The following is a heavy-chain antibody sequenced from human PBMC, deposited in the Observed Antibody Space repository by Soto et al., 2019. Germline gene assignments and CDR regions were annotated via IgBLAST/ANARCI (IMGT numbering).Heavy chain of an antibody. CDR2: IGSSSPYL. V-gene: IGHV3-21*01. CDR1: GFNFSSYS. CDR3: ATNVVARTRDLDN. J-gene: IGHJ6*01. Sequence: GLSLRLSFAASGFNFSSYSENWVRQAPGQGLAWVSYIGSSSPYLYYAASVKGRFTISRGNAKNSLYLQMHSLRAEDTAVYYWATNVVARTRDLDNWGQVT. D-gene: IGHD2-15*01.